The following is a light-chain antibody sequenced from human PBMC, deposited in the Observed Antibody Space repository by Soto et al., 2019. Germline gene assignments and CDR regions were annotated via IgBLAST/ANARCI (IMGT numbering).Light chain of an antibody. CDR2: DVS. J-gene: IGLJ1*01. V-gene: IGLV2-14*03. CDR3: GSYTTSSNYV. CDR1: SSDVGAYNF. Sequence: QSVLTQPASVSGSPGLSITISCTGTSSDVGAYNFVSWYQQHPDKAPKLMIFDVSNRPSGVSNRFSGSKSGNTASLTISGLQSEDEAEYYCGSYTTSSNYVFGTGTKVIVL.